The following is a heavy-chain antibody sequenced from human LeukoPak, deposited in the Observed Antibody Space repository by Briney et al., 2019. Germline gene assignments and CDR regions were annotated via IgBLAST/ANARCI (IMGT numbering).Heavy chain of an antibody. CDR1: GGSVSSINYY. D-gene: IGHD2-2*01. J-gene: IGHJ5*02. CDR3: ARQYQLLHWFDP. CDR2: IYFGGST. V-gene: IGHV4-61*01. Sequence: SETLSLTCTVSGGSVSSINYYWGWIRQPPGKGLEWIGYIYFGGSTNYNPSLQSRVTISVDTSRNQFSLNLISVTAADTAVYYCARQYQLLHWFDPWGQGTLVTASS.